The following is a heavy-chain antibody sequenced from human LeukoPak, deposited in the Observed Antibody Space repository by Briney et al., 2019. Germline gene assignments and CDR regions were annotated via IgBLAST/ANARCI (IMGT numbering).Heavy chain of an antibody. J-gene: IGHJ3*02. CDR3: ARPLTIFGVVTRINGNAFDI. V-gene: IGHV1-2*02. CDR2: INPNSGGT. D-gene: IGHD3-3*01. CDR1: GYTFTGYY. Sequence: ASVKVSCKASGYTFTGYYMHWVRQAPGQGLEWMGWINPNSGGTNYAQKFQGRVTMTRDTSISTAYMELSRLRSDDTAVYYCARPLTIFGVVTRINGNAFDIWGQGTMVTVSS.